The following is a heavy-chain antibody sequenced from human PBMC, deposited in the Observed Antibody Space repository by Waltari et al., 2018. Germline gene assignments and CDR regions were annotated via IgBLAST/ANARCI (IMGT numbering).Heavy chain of an antibody. CDR1: GFTFGDYA. D-gene: IGHD6-19*01. Sequence: EVQLVESGGGLVQPGRSLRLSCTASGFTFGDYAMSWFRQAPGKWREWVGFIRSKAYAGTTEYAASVKGRFTISRDDSKSIAYLQMNSLKTEDTAVYYCTRGRYSSGHLDYYGMDVWGQGTTVTVSS. V-gene: IGHV3-49*03. CDR2: IRSKAYAGTT. CDR3: TRGRYSSGHLDYYGMDV. J-gene: IGHJ6*02.